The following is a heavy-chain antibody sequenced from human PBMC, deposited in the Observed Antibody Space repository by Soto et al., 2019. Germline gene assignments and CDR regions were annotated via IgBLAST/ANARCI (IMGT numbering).Heavy chain of an antibody. CDR2: IIPILGIA. V-gene: IGHV1-69*08. D-gene: IGHD3-16*01. J-gene: IGHJ5*02. Sequence: QVQLVQSGAEVKKPGSSVKVSCKASGGTFSSYTISWVRQAPGQGLEWMGRIIPILGIANYAQKFQGRVTITADKSTSTAYMALSSLRSEDTAVYYCARDLPRFSSKSDWFDPWGQGTLVIVSS. CDR3: ARDLPRFSSKSDWFDP. CDR1: GGTFSSYT.